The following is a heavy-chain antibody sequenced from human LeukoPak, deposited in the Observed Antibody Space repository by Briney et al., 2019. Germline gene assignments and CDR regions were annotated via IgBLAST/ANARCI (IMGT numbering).Heavy chain of an antibody. CDR2: ISGSGGNT. CDR1: GFTFSSYA. D-gene: IGHD3-22*01. J-gene: IGHJ4*02. Sequence: GGSLRLSRAASGFTFSSYAMSWVRQAPGKGLEWVSAISGSGGNTYYADSVNGRFTISRDNSKNTLYLQTNSQRAEDTAVYYCATRRADSSGFDHWGQGTLVTVSS. V-gene: IGHV3-23*01. CDR3: ATRRADSSGFDH.